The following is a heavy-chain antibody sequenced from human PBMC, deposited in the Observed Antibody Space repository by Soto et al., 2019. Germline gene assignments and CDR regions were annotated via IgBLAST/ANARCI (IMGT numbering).Heavy chain of an antibody. CDR1: GFTFSSYE. CDR2: ISSSGSTI. J-gene: IGHJ5*02. CDR3: ARSKPAVAVTNWFDP. Sequence: GGSLRLSCAASGFTFSSYEMNWVRQAPGKGLEWVSYISSSGSTIYYADSVKGRFTISRDNAKNSLYLQMNSLRAEDTAVYYCARSKPAVAVTNWFDPWGQGTLVTVSS. D-gene: IGHD6-19*01. V-gene: IGHV3-48*03.